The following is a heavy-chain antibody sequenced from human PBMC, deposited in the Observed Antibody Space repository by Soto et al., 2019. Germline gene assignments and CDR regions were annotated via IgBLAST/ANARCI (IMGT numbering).Heavy chain of an antibody. J-gene: IGHJ6*02. CDR3: ARAPTSWLGRGALGMDV. V-gene: IGHV3-30*04. CDR2: ISYDGSKT. Sequence: PGGSLRLSCAASAFTFRSYTMHWVRQAPGKGLEWVATISYDGSKTNYADSVRGRFTISRDNSKSTLFLQMDSLRAGDTAVYYCARAPTSWLGRGALGMDVWGQGTTVTVSS. D-gene: IGHD5-12*01. CDR1: AFTFRSYT.